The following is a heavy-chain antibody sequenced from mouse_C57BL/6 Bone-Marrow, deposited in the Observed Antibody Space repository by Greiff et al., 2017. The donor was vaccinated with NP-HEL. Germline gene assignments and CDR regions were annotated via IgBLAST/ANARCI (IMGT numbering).Heavy chain of an antibody. V-gene: IGHV1-39*01. CDR2: INPNYGTT. J-gene: IGHJ2*01. Sequence: EVKLQESGPELVKPGASVKISCKASGYSFTDYNMNWVKQSNGKSLEWIGVINPNYGTTSYNQKFKGKATLTVDPSSSTAYMQLNSLTSEDSAVYYCAAYGSSSPFDYWGQGTTLTVSS. CDR3: AAYGSSSPFDY. D-gene: IGHD1-1*01. CDR1: GYSFTDYN.